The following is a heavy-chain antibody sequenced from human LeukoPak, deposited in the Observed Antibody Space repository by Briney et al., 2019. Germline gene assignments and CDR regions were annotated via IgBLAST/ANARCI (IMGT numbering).Heavy chain of an antibody. CDR1: GGSISSFY. CDR3: ARDSGIAAAFDY. CDR2: IYSSGST. D-gene: IGHD6-13*01. V-gene: IGHV4-59*01. J-gene: IGHJ4*02. Sequence: SETLSLTCTVSGGSISSFYWSWLRQPPGKGLEWIGYIYSSGSTNYSPSLKSRVTISVDTSKNQFSLKLGSVTAADTAVYYCARDSGIAAAFDYWGQGTLVTVSS.